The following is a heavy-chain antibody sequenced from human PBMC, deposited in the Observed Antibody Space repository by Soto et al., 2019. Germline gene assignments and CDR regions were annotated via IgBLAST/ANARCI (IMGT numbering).Heavy chain of an antibody. J-gene: IGHJ6*02. CDR1: GFPVSRKY. CDR3: ARDDYYGSGRPNYYYYGMDV. Sequence: GGSLRLSCAASGFPVSRKYMSWVRQAPGKGLEWVSLIQSGGPTYYADSVKGRFTISRDTSKNTLYLQMNSLRAEDTAVYYCARDDYYGSGRPNYYYYGMDVWGQGTTVTVSS. D-gene: IGHD3-10*01. V-gene: IGHV3-66*01. CDR2: IQSGGPT.